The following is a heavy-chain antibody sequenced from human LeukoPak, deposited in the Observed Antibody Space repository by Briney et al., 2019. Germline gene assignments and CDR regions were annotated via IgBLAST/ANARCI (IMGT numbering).Heavy chain of an antibody. D-gene: IGHD6-19*01. CDR2: IYYSGST. Sequence: SETLSLTCTVSGGSISSSTYYWGWIRQPPGKGLEWIGSIYYSGSTYYNPSLRSRVTISVDTSKNQFALRLSSVTAADTAVYYCARSTVAGTRKVDYWGQGTLVTVSS. V-gene: IGHV4-39*01. J-gene: IGHJ4*02. CDR1: GGSISSSTYY. CDR3: ARSTVAGTRKVDY.